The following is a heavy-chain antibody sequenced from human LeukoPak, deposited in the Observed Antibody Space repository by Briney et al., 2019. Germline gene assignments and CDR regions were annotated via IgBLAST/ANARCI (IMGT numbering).Heavy chain of an antibody. CDR2: IKSKTDGGTT. D-gene: IGHD6-13*01. CDR1: GFTFSNAW. CDR3: TTGGQQLVPYFDY. Sequence: GGSLRLSCAASGFTFSNAWMSWVRQAPGKGLEWVGRIKSKTDGGTTDYAAPVKGRFTISRDDSKNTLYLQMNSLKTEDTAVYYCTTGGQQLVPYFDYWGQGTLVTVSS. J-gene: IGHJ4*02. V-gene: IGHV3-15*01.